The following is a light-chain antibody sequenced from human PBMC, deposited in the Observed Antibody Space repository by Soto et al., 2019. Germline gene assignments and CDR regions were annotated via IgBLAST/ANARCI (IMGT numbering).Light chain of an antibody. Sequence: QSVLTQPPSASGSPGQSVTISCTGTSSDVGGYNYVSWYQQHPGKAPKLMIYEVSKRPSGVPDRFSGSKSGNTASLTVSGLQAEDEADYYCSPSAGSNNPNYVFGTATKSPS. CDR2: EVS. V-gene: IGLV2-8*01. CDR1: SSDVGGYNY. J-gene: IGLJ1*01. CDR3: SPSAGSNNPNYV.